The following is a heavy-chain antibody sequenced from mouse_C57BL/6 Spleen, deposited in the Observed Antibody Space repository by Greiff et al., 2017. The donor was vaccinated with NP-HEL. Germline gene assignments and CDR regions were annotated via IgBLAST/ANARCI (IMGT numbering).Heavy chain of an antibody. CDR2: INPNNGGT. V-gene: IGHV1-26*01. J-gene: IGHJ4*01. D-gene: IGHD1-1*01. Sequence: VQLQQSGPELVKPGASVKISCKASGYTFTDYYMNWVKQSHGKSLEWIGDINPNNGGTSYNQKFKGKATLTVDKSSSTAYMELRSLTSEDSAVYYCASIRADYFYAMDYWGQGTSVTVSS. CDR3: ASIRADYFYAMDY. CDR1: GYTFTDYY.